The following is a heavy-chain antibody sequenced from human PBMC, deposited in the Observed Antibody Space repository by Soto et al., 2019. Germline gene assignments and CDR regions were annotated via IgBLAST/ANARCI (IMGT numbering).Heavy chain of an antibody. J-gene: IGHJ4*02. Sequence: QITLKESGPTLVKPTQTLTLTCTFSGFSLRTSGVGVGWIRQSPGKALEWLALIYWDDGKRYSPSLKSRLTITKDTSKNQVVLRMTNMDPVDTATYYCAHLTTGGFYFDYWGQGTLVTVSS. CDR3: AHLTTGGFYFDY. CDR2: IYWDDGK. D-gene: IGHD4-17*01. CDR1: GFSLRTSGVG. V-gene: IGHV2-5*02.